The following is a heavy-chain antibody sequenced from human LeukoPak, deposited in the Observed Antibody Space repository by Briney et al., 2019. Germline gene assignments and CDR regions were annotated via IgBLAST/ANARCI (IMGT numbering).Heavy chain of an antibody. CDR3: ARAPITIFGVVIPPYGMDV. V-gene: IGHV4-39*07. CDR1: GGSIRSSYYY. D-gene: IGHD3-3*01. Sequence: SETLSLTCTVSGGSIRSSYYYWGWIRQPPGKGLEWIGEINHSGSTNYNPSLKSRVTISVDTSKNQFSLKLSSVTAADTAVYYCARAPITIFGVVIPPYGMDVWGQGTTVTVSS. J-gene: IGHJ6*02. CDR2: INHSGST.